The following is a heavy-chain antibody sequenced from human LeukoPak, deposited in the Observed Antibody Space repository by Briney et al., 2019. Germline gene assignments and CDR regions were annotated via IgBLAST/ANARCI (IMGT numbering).Heavy chain of an antibody. V-gene: IGHV3-23*01. D-gene: IGHD5-12*01. CDR3: AKTRVGYARTLDY. CDR1: GFTFSSYA. CDR2: ITFSGDRT. Sequence: PGGSLRLSCAASGFTFSSYAMSGVRQAPRKGLEWVSSITFSGDRTYYADSVKGRFTLSRDNSKNTLYLQMNSLSPEDTAVYYCAKTRVGYARTLDYWGQGTLVTVSS. J-gene: IGHJ4*02.